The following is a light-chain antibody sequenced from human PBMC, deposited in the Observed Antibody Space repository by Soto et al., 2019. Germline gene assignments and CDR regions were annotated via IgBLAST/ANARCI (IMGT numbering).Light chain of an antibody. CDR1: QSVSSY. Sequence: EIVLTQSPATLSLSPGERATLSCRASQSVSSYLAWYQQKPGQAPRLLIYDASNRATGIPARFSGSGSGTDFTLTISSLEPEDFAVYYCQQRSNCPPITFGQRTGLEIK. CDR3: QQRSNCPPIT. J-gene: IGKJ5*01. CDR2: DAS. V-gene: IGKV3-11*01.